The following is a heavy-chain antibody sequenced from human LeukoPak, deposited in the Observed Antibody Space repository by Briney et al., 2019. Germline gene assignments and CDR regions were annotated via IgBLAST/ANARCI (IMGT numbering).Heavy chain of an antibody. CDR3: ARGPVAIFGVDEDDY. CDR2: ISYGGSNK. V-gene: IGHV3-33*05. J-gene: IGHJ4*02. Sequence: GGSLRLSCAASGFTFSKYGIHWVRQAPGKGLEWVGVISYGGSNKYHRDSVEGRFTLSRDNSKNSLYLQMNSLRAEDTAVYYCARGPVAIFGVDEDDYWGQGTLVTVSS. CDR1: GFTFSKYG. D-gene: IGHD3-3*01.